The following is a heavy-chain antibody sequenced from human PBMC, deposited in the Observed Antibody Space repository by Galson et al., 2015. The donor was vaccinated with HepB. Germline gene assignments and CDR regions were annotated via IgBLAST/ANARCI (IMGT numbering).Heavy chain of an antibody. CDR3: AKGPYDYVWGSSPFDY. Sequence: SLRLSCAASGFTFSSYGMHWVRQAPGKGLEWVAVISYDGSNKYYADSVKGRFTISRDNSKNTLYLQMNSLRAEDTAVYYCAKGPYDYVWGSSPFDYWGQGTLVTASS. D-gene: IGHD3-16*01. J-gene: IGHJ4*02. CDR2: ISYDGSNK. CDR1: GFTFSSYG. V-gene: IGHV3-30*18.